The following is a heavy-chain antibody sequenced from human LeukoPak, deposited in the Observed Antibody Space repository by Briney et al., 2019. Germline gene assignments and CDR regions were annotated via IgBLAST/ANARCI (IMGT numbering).Heavy chain of an antibody. CDR1: GFTFSSYG. D-gene: IGHD6-13*01. J-gene: IGHJ4*02. V-gene: IGHV3-30*18. CDR2: ISYDGSNK. CDR3: AKDAGHSSSWYYFDY. Sequence: GGSLRLSCAASGFTFSSYGMHWVRQAPGKGLEWVAVISYDGSNKYYADSVKGRFTISRDNSKNTLYQQMNSLRAEDTAVYYCAKDAGHSSSWYYFDYWGQGTLVTVSS.